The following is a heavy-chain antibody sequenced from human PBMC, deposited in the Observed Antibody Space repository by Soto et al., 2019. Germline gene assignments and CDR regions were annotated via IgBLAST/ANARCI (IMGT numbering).Heavy chain of an antibody. CDR3: ARDTGYSYGLIYYYYGMDV. CDR1: GFTFSTYN. V-gene: IGHV3-21*01. J-gene: IGHJ6*02. Sequence: PGGSLRLSCAASGFTFSTYNMNWVRQAPGKGLEWVSSISSTSIYIFYADSVRGRFTISRDNAKNSLYLQMNSLRAEDTAVYYCARDTGYSYGLIYYYYGMDVWGQGTTVTVSS. CDR2: ISSTSIYI. D-gene: IGHD5-18*01.